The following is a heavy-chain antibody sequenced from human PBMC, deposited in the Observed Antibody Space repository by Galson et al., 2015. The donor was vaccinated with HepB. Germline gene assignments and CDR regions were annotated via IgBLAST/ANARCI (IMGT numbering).Heavy chain of an antibody. Sequence: SLRLSCAASGFTFSSYSMNWVRQAPGKGLEWVSSISSSSSYIYYADSVKGRFTISRDNAKNSLYLQMNSLRAEDTAVYYCARSVVVAATWFDPWGQGTLVTVSS. J-gene: IGHJ5*02. CDR3: ARSVVVAATWFDP. D-gene: IGHD2-15*01. CDR1: GFTFSSYS. CDR2: ISSSSSYI. V-gene: IGHV3-21*01.